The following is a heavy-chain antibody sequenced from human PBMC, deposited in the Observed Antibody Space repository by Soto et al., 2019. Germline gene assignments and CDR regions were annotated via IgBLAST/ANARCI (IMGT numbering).Heavy chain of an antibody. D-gene: IGHD6-19*01. CDR3: ARQIAVAGTLHWFDP. CDR2: IYYSGST. V-gene: IGHV4-30-4*01. CDR1: GGSISSGDYY. Sequence: QVQLQESGPGLVKPSQTLSLTCTVSGGSISSGDYYWSWIRQPPGKGLEWIGYIYYSGSTYYNPSLKSRVTISVDTSKNQFSLKLSSVTAADTAVYYCARQIAVAGTLHWFDPWGQGTLVTVSS. J-gene: IGHJ5*02.